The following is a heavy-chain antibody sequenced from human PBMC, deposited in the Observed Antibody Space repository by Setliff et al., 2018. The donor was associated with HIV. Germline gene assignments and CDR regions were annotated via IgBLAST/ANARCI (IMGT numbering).Heavy chain of an antibody. V-gene: IGHV4-4*08. D-gene: IGHD3-22*01. J-gene: IGHJ6*03. CDR1: GGSISSYY. Sequence: SSETLSLTCTVSGGSISSYYWSWIRQPPGKGLEWIGYIYTSGSTNYNPSLKSRVTISVDTSKNQFSLKLSSVTAADTAVYYCARGPGHDSSGYYYDYYYMDVWGKGTTVTVSS. CDR3: ARGPGHDSSGYYYDYYYMDV. CDR2: IYTSGST.